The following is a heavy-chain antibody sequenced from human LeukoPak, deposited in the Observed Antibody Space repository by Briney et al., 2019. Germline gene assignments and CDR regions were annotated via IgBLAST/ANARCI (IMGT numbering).Heavy chain of an antibody. D-gene: IGHD6-13*01. CDR1: GFTFSSYA. CDR3: AKAPRAAAGTYNGMDV. Sequence: GGSLRLSCAASGFTFSSYAMSWDRQAPGKGLEWVSAISGSGGSTYYADSVKGRFTISRDNSKNTLYLQMNSLRAEDTAVYYCAKAPRAAAGTYNGMDVWGQGTTVTVSS. CDR2: ISGSGGST. V-gene: IGHV3-23*01. J-gene: IGHJ6*02.